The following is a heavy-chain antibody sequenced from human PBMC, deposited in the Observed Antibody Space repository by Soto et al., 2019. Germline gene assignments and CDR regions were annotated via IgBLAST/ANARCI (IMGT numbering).Heavy chain of an antibody. J-gene: IGHJ5*02. D-gene: IGHD5-12*01. CDR3: ARGLNSGYDFFPWFDH. Sequence: PXETLSLACTVSGGSISSSFWSWIRQPPGKGLEWIGYIYYSGSTNYNPSLKSRVTISVDTSKNQFSLKLSSVTAADTAVYYCARGLNSGYDFFPWFDHWGQGTLVTVSS. V-gene: IGHV4-59*01. CDR2: IYYSGST. CDR1: GGSISSSF.